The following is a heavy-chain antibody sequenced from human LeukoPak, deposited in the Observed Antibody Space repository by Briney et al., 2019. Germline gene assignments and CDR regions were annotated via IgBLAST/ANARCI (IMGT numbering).Heavy chain of an antibody. CDR2: ISGSGGRT. Sequence: PGGSLRLSCAASGFTFSSYAMSWVRQAPGKGLEWVSAISGSGGRTYYADSVKGRFTISRDNSKNTLYLQMNSLRAEDTAVYYCAKTRTAVVAAFFDYWGQGTLVTVSS. V-gene: IGHV3-23*01. CDR3: AKTRTAVVAAFFDY. CDR1: GFTFSSYA. J-gene: IGHJ4*02. D-gene: IGHD2-15*01.